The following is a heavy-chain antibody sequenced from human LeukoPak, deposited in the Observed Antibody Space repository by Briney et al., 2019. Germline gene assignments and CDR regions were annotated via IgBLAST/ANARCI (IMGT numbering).Heavy chain of an antibody. J-gene: IGHJ4*02. V-gene: IGHV3-9*01. CDR3: AKDRTVAGYYFDY. D-gene: IGHD6-19*01. CDR2: ISWSGGSI. CDR1: GFTFDDYT. Sequence: GGSLRLSCAASGFTFDDYTMHWVRQAPGKGLEWVSGISWSGGSIGYADSVKGRFTISRDNAKNSLYLQMNSLRTEDTALYYCAKDRTVAGYYFDYWGQGTLVTVSS.